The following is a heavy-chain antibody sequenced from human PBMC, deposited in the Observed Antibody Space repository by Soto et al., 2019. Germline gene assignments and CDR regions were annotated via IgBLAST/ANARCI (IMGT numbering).Heavy chain of an antibody. J-gene: IGHJ3*02. CDR3: ATVFLLRSGGYYRAAFDI. V-gene: IGHV3-72*01. CDR2: SRNKDKGYTT. D-gene: IGHD3-10*01. Sequence: PGGSLRLSCATSGFTFSDRYMDWVRQAPGKGLEWVGRSRNKDKGYTTEYAASVKGRFAISRDNSLSSVYLQMNSLKTEDTAVYYCATVFLLRSGGYYRAAFDIWGQGTMVTVSS. CDR1: GFTFSDRY.